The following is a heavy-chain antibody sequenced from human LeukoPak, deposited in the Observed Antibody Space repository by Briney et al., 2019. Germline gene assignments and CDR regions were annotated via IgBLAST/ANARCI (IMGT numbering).Heavy chain of an antibody. CDR1: GDSISPYY. Sequence: SETLSLTCTVSGDSISPYYWSWIRQSAEKGLQWIGRVSAGGTTDYNPSLKSRVTMSVDTSKTQFSLKMTSVTAADTAVYYCAKSGGSSGWLYWGQGTLVTVSS. V-gene: IGHV4-4*07. J-gene: IGHJ4*02. CDR3: AKSGGSSGWLY. D-gene: IGHD6-19*01. CDR2: VSAGGTT.